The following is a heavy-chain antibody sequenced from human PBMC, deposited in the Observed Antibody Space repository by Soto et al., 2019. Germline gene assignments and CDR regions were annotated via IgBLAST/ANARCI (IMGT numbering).Heavy chain of an antibody. J-gene: IGHJ4*02. Sequence: PSETLSLTCTVSCGSFSSGDYYWSWIRQPPGKGLEWIGYIYYSGSTYYNPSLKSRVTISVDTSKNQFSLKLSSVTAADTAVYYCARDRGGWYGVDYWGQGTLVTV. CDR1: CGSFSSGDYY. D-gene: IGHD6-19*01. CDR3: ARDRGGWYGVDY. CDR2: IYYSGST. V-gene: IGHV4-30-4*01.